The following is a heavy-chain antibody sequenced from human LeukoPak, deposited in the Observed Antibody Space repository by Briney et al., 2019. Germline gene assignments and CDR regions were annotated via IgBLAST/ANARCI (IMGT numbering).Heavy chain of an antibody. CDR3: ARDYRSGRSNWFGP. V-gene: IGHV1-69*04. J-gene: IGHJ5*02. CDR1: GGTFSSYT. Sequence: GASVKVSCKASGGTFSSYTISWVRQAPGQGLEWMGRIIPILGIANYAQKFQGRVTITADKSTSTAYMELSSLRSEDTAVYYCARDYRSGRSNWFGPWGQGTLVTVSS. D-gene: IGHD6-19*01. CDR2: IIPILGIA.